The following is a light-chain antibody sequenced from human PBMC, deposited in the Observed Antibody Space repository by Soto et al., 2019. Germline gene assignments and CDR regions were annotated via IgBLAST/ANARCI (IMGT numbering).Light chain of an antibody. CDR2: EVS. Sequence: QSVLTQPASVSGSPGQSITISRTGTSSDVGSYNLVSWYQQHPGKAPKLMIYEVSKRPSGVSNRFSGSKSGNTASLTISGLQAEDEADYYCCSYAGSSTLVFGTGTKVPS. CDR3: CSYAGSSTLV. CDR1: SSDVGSYNL. J-gene: IGLJ1*01. V-gene: IGLV2-23*02.